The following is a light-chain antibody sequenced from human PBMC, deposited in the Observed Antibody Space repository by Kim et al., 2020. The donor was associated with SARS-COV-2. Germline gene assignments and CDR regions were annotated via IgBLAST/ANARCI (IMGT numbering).Light chain of an antibody. CDR2: LAS. Sequence: IQMSQSPPTLSASVGDRVTITCRASEAIETWLAWYQQKPGKVPRLLIYLASSLENGVPSRFSGSGSGTEFTLTINGLQPDDFATYYCQHYSRFPYTFGQGTKLEI. V-gene: IGKV1-5*03. J-gene: IGKJ2*01. CDR3: QHYSRFPYT. CDR1: EAIETW.